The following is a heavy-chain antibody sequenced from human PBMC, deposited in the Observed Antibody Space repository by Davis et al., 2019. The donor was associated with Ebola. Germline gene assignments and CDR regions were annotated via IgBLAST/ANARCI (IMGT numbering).Heavy chain of an antibody. V-gene: IGHV4-39*07. CDR3: SRFGEGDY. Sequence: PSETLSLTCTVSGGSISGSSSSWGWIRQPPGKGLAWIGSIYPTGGNYYNPSLESRVTISVDTSKDQVSLQLSSVTAADTAVYFCSRFGEGDYWGQGTLVTVSS. CDR1: GGSISGSSSS. J-gene: IGHJ4*02. D-gene: IGHD2-21*01. CDR2: IYPTGGN.